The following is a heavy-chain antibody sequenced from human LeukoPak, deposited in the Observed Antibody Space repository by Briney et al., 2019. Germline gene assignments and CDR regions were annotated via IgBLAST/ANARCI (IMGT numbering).Heavy chain of an antibody. J-gene: IGHJ4*02. CDR1: GFTFSSYW. CDR3: ARGTYYYDSSGSWSY. Sequence: GGSLRLSCSASGFTFSSYWMHWVRQAPGKGLVWVSRINTDGSSTSYADSVKGRFTISRDNAKNTLYLQMNSLRAEDTAVYYCARGTYYYDSSGSWSYGGRGTVVSV. D-gene: IGHD3-22*01. V-gene: IGHV3-74*01. CDR2: INTDGSST.